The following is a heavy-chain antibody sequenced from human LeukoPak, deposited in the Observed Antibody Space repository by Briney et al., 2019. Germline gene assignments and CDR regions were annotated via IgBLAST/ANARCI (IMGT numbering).Heavy chain of an antibody. CDR3: ARDSVDTANSV. J-gene: IGHJ6*02. D-gene: IGHD5-18*01. CDR1: GFTFTSYW. V-gene: IGHV3-74*03. CDR2: INNDGSIT. Sequence: PGGSLRLSCADSGFTFTSYWMHWVGQAPGKGLVRVSHINNDGSITMYADSVRGRFTISRDNDKNTLYLQMNSLRAEDTAVYYCARDSVDTANSVWGQGTTVTVSS.